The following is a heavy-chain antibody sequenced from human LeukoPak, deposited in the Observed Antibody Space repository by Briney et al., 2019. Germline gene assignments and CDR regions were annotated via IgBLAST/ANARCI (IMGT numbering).Heavy chain of an antibody. CDR2: IYYSGST. CDR3: ARTKEKQQLVPRARYYFDY. V-gene: IGHV4-59*01. J-gene: IGHJ4*02. D-gene: IGHD6-13*01. Sequence: PSETLSLTCTVSGGSISSYYSSWIRQPPGKGLEWIGYIYYSGSTNYNPSLKSRVTISVDTSRNQFSLKLSSVTAADTAVYYCARTKEKQQLVPRARYYFDYWGQGTLVTVSS. CDR1: GGSISSYY.